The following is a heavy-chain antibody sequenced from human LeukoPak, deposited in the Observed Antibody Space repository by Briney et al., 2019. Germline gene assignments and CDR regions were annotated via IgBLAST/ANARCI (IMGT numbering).Heavy chain of an antibody. V-gene: IGHV3-23*01. J-gene: IGHJ4*02. D-gene: IGHD2-2*01. CDR1: GFTFSNYA. Sequence: GGSLRLSCAASGFTFSNYAMNWVRQAPGKGLEWVSTISGSGGSTYYADSVRGRFTISRDNSKNTLSLHMNSLRAEDTAIYYCAKIGANAMPYWGQGTLVTVFS. CDR3: AKIGANAMPY. CDR2: ISGSGGST.